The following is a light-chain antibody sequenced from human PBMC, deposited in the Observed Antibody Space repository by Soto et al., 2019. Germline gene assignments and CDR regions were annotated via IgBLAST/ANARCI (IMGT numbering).Light chain of an antibody. V-gene: IGLV2-14*01. CDR3: SSYTSSGTLYV. CDR1: TNGIGDYNY. J-gene: IGLJ1*01. CDR2: EVS. Sequence: QSVLTQPASMSGSPGQSIPISCTGTTNGIGDYNYVSWYQQHPGKAPKLIIYEVSKRPSGVSNRFSGSKSGNTASLTISGLQAEEESDYYCSSYTSSGTLYVFGTGTKVTVL.